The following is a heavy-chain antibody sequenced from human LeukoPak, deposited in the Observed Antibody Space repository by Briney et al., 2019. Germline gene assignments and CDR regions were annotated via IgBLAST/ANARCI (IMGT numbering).Heavy chain of an antibody. D-gene: IGHD6-13*01. V-gene: IGHV4-59*01. CDR3: ARGVYIAAAQYAY. CDR2: IYYSGTT. J-gene: IGHJ4*02. Sequence: PSETLSLTCTVSGGSISSYYWSWIRQPPGKGLEWIGYIYYSGTTNYNPSLKSRVTISVDTSKNQFSLKLSSVAAADTAVYYCARGVYIAAAQYAYWGPGTLVTVSS. CDR1: GGSISSYY.